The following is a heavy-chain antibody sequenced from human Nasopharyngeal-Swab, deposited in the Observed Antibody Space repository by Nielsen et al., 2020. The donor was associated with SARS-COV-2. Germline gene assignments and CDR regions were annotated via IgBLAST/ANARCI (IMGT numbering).Heavy chain of an antibody. Sequence: GESLKISCAASGFTFSSYWMSWVRQAPGKGLEWVANIKQDGSEKYYVDSVEGRFTISRDNAKNSLYLQMNSLRAEDTAVYYCARDLDYYDSSGYDYWGQGTLVTVSS. CDR1: GFTFSSYW. CDR2: IKQDGSEK. J-gene: IGHJ4*02. D-gene: IGHD3-22*01. CDR3: ARDLDYYDSSGYDY. V-gene: IGHV3-7*01.